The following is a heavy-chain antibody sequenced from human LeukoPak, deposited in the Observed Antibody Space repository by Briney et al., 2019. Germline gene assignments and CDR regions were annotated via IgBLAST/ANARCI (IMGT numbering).Heavy chain of an antibody. J-gene: IGHJ4*02. CDR3: ARGPDGDGWYSYYFDY. CDR2: INPSGGST. CDR1: GYTFTSYY. Sequence: ASVKVSCKASGYTFTSYYMHWVRQAPGQGLEWMGIINPSGGSTSYAQKFQGRVTMTRDTSTSTVYMELSSLRSGDTAVYYCARGPDGDGWYSYYFDYWGQGTLVTVSS. D-gene: IGHD6-19*01. V-gene: IGHV1-46*01.